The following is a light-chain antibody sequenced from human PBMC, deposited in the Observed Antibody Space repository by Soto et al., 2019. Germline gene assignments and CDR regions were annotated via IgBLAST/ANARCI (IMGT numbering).Light chain of an antibody. V-gene: IGKV3-11*01. CDR1: LSVSSY. CDR3: QQRRNWPPYS. J-gene: IGKJ2*01. CDR2: DAY. Sequence: EIVLTPSPATLSLSPGERATLSCSARLSVSSYLAWYQQKPGQAPRLLIYDAYNRATGIPARFSGSGSGTDFTLTISSLEPEDFAVYCCQQRRNWPPYSVGQGTKLEIK.